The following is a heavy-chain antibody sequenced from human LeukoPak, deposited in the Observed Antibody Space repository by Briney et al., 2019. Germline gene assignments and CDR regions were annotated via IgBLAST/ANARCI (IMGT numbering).Heavy chain of an antibody. J-gene: IGHJ4*02. Sequence: GGSLRLSCAASGFTFSNYAMSWVRQAPGKGLEWVGRLKSESDGGTTDYAAPVKGRFIISRDDSKNTLFLQMNSLKIDDTAVYYCTTVGYGDNTFDSWGQGTLVTVSS. CDR3: TTVGYGDNTFDS. CDR1: GFTFSNYA. CDR2: LKSESDGGTT. D-gene: IGHD4-17*01. V-gene: IGHV3-15*05.